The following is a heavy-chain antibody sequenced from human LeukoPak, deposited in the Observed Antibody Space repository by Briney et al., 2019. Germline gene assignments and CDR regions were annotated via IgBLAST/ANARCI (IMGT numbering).Heavy chain of an antibody. Sequence: ASVKVSCKASGYTFTRHAMNWVRQAPGQGLEWLVWINTNTRNPTYAQGFTGRFVFSLDTSVSTAYLQINSLKPEDTAVYYCARGGSMGVVWGQGTLVTVSS. J-gene: IGHJ4*02. CDR2: INTNTRNP. D-gene: IGHD2-15*01. CDR3: ARGGSMGVV. CDR1: GYTFTRHA. V-gene: IGHV7-4-1*02.